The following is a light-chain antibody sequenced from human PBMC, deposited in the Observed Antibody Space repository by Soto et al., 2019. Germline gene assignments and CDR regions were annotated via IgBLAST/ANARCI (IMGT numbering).Light chain of an antibody. CDR1: SSDVGGYSY. J-gene: IGLJ1*01. V-gene: IGLV2-14*01. CDR2: EVS. CDR3: SSYSISTAYL. Sequence: QSALTQPPSASGSPGQSVAISCTGTSSDVGGYSYVSWYQQHPGKAPKLMVFEVSNRPSGVSYRFSGSKSGNTASLTISGLQAEDEADYFCSSYSISTAYLFGTGTKLTVL.